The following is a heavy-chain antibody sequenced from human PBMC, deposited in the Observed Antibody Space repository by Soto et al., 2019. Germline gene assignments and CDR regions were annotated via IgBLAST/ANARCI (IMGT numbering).Heavy chain of an antibody. J-gene: IGHJ4*02. D-gene: IGHD2-21*02. Sequence: ASVKVSCKASGYTFTSYAMHWVRQAPGQRLEWMGWINAGNDNTKYSQKFQGRVTITRDTSASTAYMELSSLRSEDTAVYFCAREGLCGGDCYSAYWGQGTLVTVSS. CDR3: AREGLCGGDCYSAY. CDR2: INAGNDNT. CDR1: GYTFTSYA. V-gene: IGHV1-3*01.